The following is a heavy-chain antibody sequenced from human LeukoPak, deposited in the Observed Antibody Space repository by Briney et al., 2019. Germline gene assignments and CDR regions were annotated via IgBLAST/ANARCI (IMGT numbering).Heavy chain of an antibody. Sequence: SETLSLTCTVSGGSISSGSYYWSWIRQPAGKGLEWIGRIYTSGSTNYNPSLKSRVTISVDTSKNQFSLKLSSVTAADTAVYYCARGGITIFGVVNHDYWGQGTLVTVSS. CDR1: GGSISSGSYY. CDR2: IYTSGST. V-gene: IGHV4-61*02. J-gene: IGHJ4*02. CDR3: ARGGITIFGVVNHDY. D-gene: IGHD3-3*01.